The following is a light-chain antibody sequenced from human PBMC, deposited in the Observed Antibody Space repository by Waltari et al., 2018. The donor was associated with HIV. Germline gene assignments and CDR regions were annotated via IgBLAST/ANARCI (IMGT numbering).Light chain of an antibody. CDR2: DNN. CDR1: TSNIGINY. J-gene: IGLJ2*01. V-gene: IGLV1-51*01. Sequence: QSVLTQPPSVSAAPGQKVTISCSGSTSNIGINYVSWYEQLPGTAPKLVISDNNKRPSGIPDRFSGSKSGTSATLAITGLQTGDEADYYCATWDTSLNAVVFGGGTKLTVL. CDR3: ATWDTSLNAVV.